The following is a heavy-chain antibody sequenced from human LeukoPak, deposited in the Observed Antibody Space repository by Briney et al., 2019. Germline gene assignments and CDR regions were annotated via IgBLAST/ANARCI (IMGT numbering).Heavy chain of an antibody. J-gene: IGHJ3*02. CDR1: GGSISSSNW. V-gene: IGHV4-4*02. CDR3: ARGFYDSSGHDAFDI. CDR2: IYHSGGT. D-gene: IGHD3-22*01. Sequence: NPSGTLSLTCAASGGSISSSNWWSWVRQPPGKGLEWIGEIYHSGGTNDNPSLKSRVTISVDKSKNQVSLKLSSVTAADTAVYYCARGFYDSSGHDAFDIWGQGTMVTVSS.